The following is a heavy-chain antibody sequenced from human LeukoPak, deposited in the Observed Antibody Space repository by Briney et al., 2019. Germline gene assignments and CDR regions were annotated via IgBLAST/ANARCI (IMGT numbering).Heavy chain of an antibody. CDR2: ISSSSRHI. D-gene: IGHD4-17*01. J-gene: IGHJ1*01. Sequence: PGGALRLSCAASGFPFSSYSMNWVRQAPGKGLEWVSSISSSSRHIYYADSVKGRFTILRDDAKNSLFLQMDSLRVEDTAMYYCVRDLSTVTTAYLHHWGQGTLLTVSS. CDR3: VRDLSTVTTAYLHH. V-gene: IGHV3-21*04. CDR1: GFPFSSYS.